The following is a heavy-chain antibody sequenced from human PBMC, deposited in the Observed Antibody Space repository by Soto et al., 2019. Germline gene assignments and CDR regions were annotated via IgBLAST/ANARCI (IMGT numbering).Heavy chain of an antibody. CDR1: GFTFSDYY. CDR3: ARERARVFDS. J-gene: IGHJ4*02. Sequence: QVQLVESGGGLVKPGGSLRLSCAASGFTFSDYYMSWIRQAPGKGLEWLSYISISGGTIYYADSVKGRFSISRDNAKNSLYLQLSSLRAEDTAVYFCARERARVFDSWGQGTLVTVS. CDR2: ISISGGTI. V-gene: IGHV3-11*01.